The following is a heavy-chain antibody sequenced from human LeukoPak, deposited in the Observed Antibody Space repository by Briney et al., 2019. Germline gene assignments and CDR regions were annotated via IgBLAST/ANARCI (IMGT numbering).Heavy chain of an antibody. V-gene: IGHV4-59*01. D-gene: IGHD3-22*01. CDR2: IYYSGST. Sequence: PSETPSLTCTVSGGSISSYYWSWIRQPPGKGLEWIGYIYYSGSTNYNPSLKSRVTISVDTSKNQFSLKLSSVTAADTAVYYCARGLYYYDSSGYSDAFDIWGQGTMVTVSS. CDR1: GGSISSYY. CDR3: ARGLYYYDSSGYSDAFDI. J-gene: IGHJ3*02.